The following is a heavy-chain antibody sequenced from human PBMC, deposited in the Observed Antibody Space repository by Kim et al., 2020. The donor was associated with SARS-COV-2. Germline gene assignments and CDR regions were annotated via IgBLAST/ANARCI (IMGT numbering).Heavy chain of an antibody. CDR1: GYSFTSYW. D-gene: IGHD5-12*01. CDR2: IDPSDSYT. J-gene: IGHJ3*02. CDR3: ARQDSGYDSGGDAFDI. Sequence: GESLKISCKGSGYSFTSYWISWVRQMPGKGPEWMGRIDPSDSYTNYSPSFQGHVTISADKSISTAYLQWSSLKASDTAMYYCARQDSGYDSGGDAFDIWGQGTMVTVSS. V-gene: IGHV5-10-1*01.